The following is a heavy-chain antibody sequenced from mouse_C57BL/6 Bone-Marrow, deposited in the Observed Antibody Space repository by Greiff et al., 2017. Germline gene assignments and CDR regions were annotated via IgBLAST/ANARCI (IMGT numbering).Heavy chain of an antibody. Sequence: VQLQQSGPVLVKPGASVKMSCKASGYTFTDYYMNWVKQSHGKSLEWIGVINPYNGGTSYNQKFKGKATLTVDKSSSTADMELNSLTSDDSAVYYCARPYYYGSSSYFDYWGQGTTLTVSS. CDR1: GYTFTDYY. V-gene: IGHV1-19*01. J-gene: IGHJ2*01. D-gene: IGHD1-1*01. CDR2: INPYNGGT. CDR3: ARPYYYGSSSYFDY.